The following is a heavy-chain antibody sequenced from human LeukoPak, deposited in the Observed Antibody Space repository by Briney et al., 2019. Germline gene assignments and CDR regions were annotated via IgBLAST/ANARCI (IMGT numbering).Heavy chain of an antibody. V-gene: IGHV4-59*01. J-gene: IGHJ3*02. CDR2: IYYSGST. CDR1: GGSISSYY. Sequence: PSETLSLTCTVSGGSISSYYWSWIRQPSGKGLEWIGYIYYSGSTNYNPSLKSRVTISVDTSKNQFSLKLSSVTAADTAVYYCARAVLPTYYYDSSGEGYAFDIWGQGTMVTVSS. CDR3: ARAVLPTYYYDSSGEGYAFDI. D-gene: IGHD3-22*01.